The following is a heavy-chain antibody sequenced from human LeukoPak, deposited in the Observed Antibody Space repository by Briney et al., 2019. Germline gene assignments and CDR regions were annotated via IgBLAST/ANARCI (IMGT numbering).Heavy chain of an antibody. D-gene: IGHD3-22*01. J-gene: IGHJ3*02. V-gene: IGHV4-59*01. CDR2: IYYSGST. CDR3: ATSGYDSSGYILAFDI. Sequence: SETLSLTCTVSGGSISSYYWSWIRQPPGKGPEWIGYIYYSGSTNYNPSLKSRVTISVDTSKNQFSLKLSSVTAADTAVYYCATSGYDSSGYILAFDIWGQGTMVTVSS. CDR1: GGSISSYY.